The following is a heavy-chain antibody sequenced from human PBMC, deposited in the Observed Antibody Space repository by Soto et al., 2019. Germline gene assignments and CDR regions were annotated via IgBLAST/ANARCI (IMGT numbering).Heavy chain of an antibody. Sequence: ASVKVSCKASGYTFTSYDINWVRQATGQGLEWMGWMNPNSGNTGYAQKFQGGVTMTRNTSISTAYMELSSLRSEDTAVYYCARGLFMSVTTTDHDAFDIWGQGTMGTVS. CDR1: GYTFTSYD. CDR3: ARGLFMSVTTTDHDAFDI. CDR2: MNPNSGNT. D-gene: IGHD4-17*01. V-gene: IGHV1-8*01. J-gene: IGHJ3*02.